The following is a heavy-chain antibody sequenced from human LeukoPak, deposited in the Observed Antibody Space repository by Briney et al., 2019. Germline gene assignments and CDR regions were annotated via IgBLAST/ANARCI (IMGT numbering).Heavy chain of an antibody. D-gene: IGHD6-19*01. CDR3: TPTIAVAAPSDY. CDR2: IKSKTDGGTT. CDR1: GFTFSNAW. J-gene: IGHJ4*02. V-gene: IGHV3-15*01. Sequence: GGSLRLSCAASGFTFSNAWMSWVRQAPGKGLEWVGRIKSKTDGGTTVYAAPVKGRFTISRDDSKNTLYLQMNSLKTEDTAVYYCTPTIAVAAPSDYWGQGTLVTVSS.